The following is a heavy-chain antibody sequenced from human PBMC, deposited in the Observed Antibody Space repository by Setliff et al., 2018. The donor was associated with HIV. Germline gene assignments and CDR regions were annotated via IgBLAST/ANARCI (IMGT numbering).Heavy chain of an antibody. V-gene: IGHV4-39*01. J-gene: IGHJ4*02. D-gene: IGHD2-2*02. CDR1: GGSISNSSSY. Sequence: LSLTCTVSGGSISNSSSYWGWIRQTPGKGLEWIGSIYSSRWSYYNPSLQSRLTLSIDRSRNQFSLNLRSVTAADTAVYYCGRHSLYGPAAISALDYWGQGALVTVSS. CDR2: IYSSRWS. CDR3: GRHSLYGPAAISALDY.